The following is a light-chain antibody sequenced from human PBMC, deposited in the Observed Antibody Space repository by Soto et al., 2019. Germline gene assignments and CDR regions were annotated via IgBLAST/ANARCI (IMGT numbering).Light chain of an antibody. CDR2: AAS. J-gene: IGKJ1*01. V-gene: IGKV1-39*01. CDR3: QQSYSSPRT. Sequence: DIQMTQSPSSVSASVGDRVTITCRASQNINNYLNWYQQKPGKAPNLLIYAASTLQSGVPSRFSGSGSGTDFTLTISSLQPEDFATYYCQQSYSSPRTFGQGTKVDI. CDR1: QNINNY.